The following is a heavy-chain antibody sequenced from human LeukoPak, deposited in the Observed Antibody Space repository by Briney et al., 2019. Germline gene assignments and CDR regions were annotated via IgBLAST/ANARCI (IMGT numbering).Heavy chain of an antibody. J-gene: IGHJ4*02. CDR3: AGDIVVPAAGYGYCSGGSCPTGGDY. V-gene: IGHV4-59*12. Sequence: SETLSLTCTVSGGSISSYYWSWIRQPPGKGLEWIGYIYYSGSTNYNPSLKSRVTISVDTSKNQFSLKLNSVTAADTAVYYCAGDIVVPAAGYGYCSGGSCPTGGDYWGQGTLVTVSS. CDR1: GGSISSYY. CDR2: IYYSGST. D-gene: IGHD2-15*01.